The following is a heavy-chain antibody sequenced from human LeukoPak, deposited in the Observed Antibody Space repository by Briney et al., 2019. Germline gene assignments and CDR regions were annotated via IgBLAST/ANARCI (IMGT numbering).Heavy chain of an antibody. CDR3: ARVYYDFWSGYPNWFDP. D-gene: IGHD3-3*01. J-gene: IGHJ5*02. Sequence: ASVKVSCKASGFTFTTYGISWVRQAPGQGLEWMGWISTYNGNTNTDYAQKLQGRVTMTTDTSTSTAYMELRSLRSEDTAVYYCARVYYDFWSGYPNWFDPWGQGTLVTVSS. V-gene: IGHV1-18*01. CDR1: GFTFTTYG. CDR2: ISTYNGNT.